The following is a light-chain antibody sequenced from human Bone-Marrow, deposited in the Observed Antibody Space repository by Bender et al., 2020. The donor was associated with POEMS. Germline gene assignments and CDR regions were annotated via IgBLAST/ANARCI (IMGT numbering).Light chain of an antibody. CDR3: QAWDSSTVV. CDR1: QWGDKF. V-gene: IGLV3-1*01. J-gene: IGLJ2*01. CDR2: HDT. Sequence: SYELTQPPSVSVSPGQTATITCSGDQWGDKFASWCQQKSGQSPVLLIYHDTKRPSGIPERFSGSTSGDTATLTIGGTQTMDEADYYCQAWDSSTVVFGGGTKLTIL.